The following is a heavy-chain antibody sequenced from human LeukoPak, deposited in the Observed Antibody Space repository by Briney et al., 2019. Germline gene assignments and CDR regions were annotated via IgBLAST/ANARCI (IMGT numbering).Heavy chain of an antibody. CDR3: ARRKDSSGWPLYYYYGMDV. CDR2: IYYSGST. J-gene: IGHJ6*02. V-gene: IGHV4-59*08. D-gene: IGHD6-19*01. CDR1: GGSISSYY. Sequence: SETLSLTCTVSGGSISSYYWSWIRQPPGKGLEWIGYIYYSGSTNYNPSLKSRVTISVDTSKNQFSLKLSSVTAADTAVYYCARRKDSSGWPLYYYYGMDVWGQGTTVTVSS.